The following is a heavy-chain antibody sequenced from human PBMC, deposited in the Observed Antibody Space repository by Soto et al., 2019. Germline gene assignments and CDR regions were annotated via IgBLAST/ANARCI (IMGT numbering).Heavy chain of an antibody. Sequence: GGSLRLSCAASGFTFSSYAMSWARQAPGKGLEWVSSISSRSDIYYADSVKGRFTISRDNAKNSVSLQMNSLRAEDTAVYYCAREYTAWPLAYGLDVWGQGTTVTVSS. CDR3: AREYTAWPLAYGLDV. CDR2: ISSRSDI. V-gene: IGHV3-21*01. CDR1: GFTFSSYA. D-gene: IGHD2-2*02. J-gene: IGHJ6*02.